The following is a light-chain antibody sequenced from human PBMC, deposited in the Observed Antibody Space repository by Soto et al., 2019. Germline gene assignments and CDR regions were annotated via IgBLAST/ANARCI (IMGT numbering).Light chain of an antibody. V-gene: IGKV3-11*01. CDR1: PNINSY. Sequence: EIVLTQSPATLSLSPGERATLSCRASPNINSYLAWYQQKPGQAPRLLLYATSNRATGIPARFSGSGSGTDFTLSISSLEPEDFAVYYCQQRSSWPFTFGPGTKVDIK. J-gene: IGKJ3*01. CDR3: QQRSSWPFT. CDR2: ATS.